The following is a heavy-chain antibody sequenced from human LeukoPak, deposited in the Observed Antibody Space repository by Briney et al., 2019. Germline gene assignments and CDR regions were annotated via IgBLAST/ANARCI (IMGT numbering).Heavy chain of an antibody. CDR1: GYSISSGYY. J-gene: IGHJ4*02. CDR3: ARVGASYGNFDY. Sequence: PSETLSLTCTVSGYSISSGYYWGWIWQPPGKGLEWIGSIYHSGSTYYNPPLKSRVTISLDTSKNQFSLKLSSVTAADTAMYYCARVGASYGNFDYWGQGTLVTVSS. CDR2: IYHSGST. V-gene: IGHV4-38-2*02. D-gene: IGHD1-26*01.